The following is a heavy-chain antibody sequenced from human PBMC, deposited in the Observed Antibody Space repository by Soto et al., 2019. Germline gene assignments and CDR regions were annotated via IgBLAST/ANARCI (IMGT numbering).Heavy chain of an antibody. J-gene: IGHJ4*02. CDR3: TRDWEITVSTWSFGGF. CDR1: GGTFSPYT. D-gene: IGHD3-10*01. Sequence: QVQLVHSGAEVKKPGSSVKVSCKASGGTFSPYTINWVRQAPGQGLEWMGRIIPFHGVTNYAQKFQARVTITADKSTSKAYMELSGLRFEDTAMYYCTRDWEITVSTWSFGGFWGRGTLVTVSS. CDR2: IIPFHGVT. V-gene: IGHV1-69*04.